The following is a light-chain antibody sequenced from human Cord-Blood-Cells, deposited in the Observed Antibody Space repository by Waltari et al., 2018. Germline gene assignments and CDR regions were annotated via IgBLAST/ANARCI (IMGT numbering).Light chain of an antibody. CDR1: QIISRY. J-gene: IGKJ2*01. V-gene: IGKV1-39*01. CDR3: QQSYSTPRT. CDR2: IAS. Sequence: DIQMTQSPSSIFACVGDRVNITCRASQIISRYLTWYQQKPGKATKLLIYIASSLQSGVPSRFSGSGSGTDFTLTISSLQPEDFATYYCQQSYSTPRTFGQGTKLEIK.